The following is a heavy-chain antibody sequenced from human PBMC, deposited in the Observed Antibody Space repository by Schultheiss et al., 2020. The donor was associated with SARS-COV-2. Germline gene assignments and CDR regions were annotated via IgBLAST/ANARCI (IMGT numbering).Heavy chain of an antibody. CDR2: ISVSGSTT. V-gene: IGHV3-23*01. CDR3: ARIDYYDSSGYLLDY. J-gene: IGHJ4*02. D-gene: IGHD3-22*01. CDR1: GFTFSSYA. Sequence: GESLKISCAVSGFTFSSYAMSWVRQAPGKGLEWVSGISVSGSTTYYADSVKGRFTISRDNSKNTLYLQMNSLRAEDTAVYYCARIDYYDSSGYLLDYWGQGTLVTVSS.